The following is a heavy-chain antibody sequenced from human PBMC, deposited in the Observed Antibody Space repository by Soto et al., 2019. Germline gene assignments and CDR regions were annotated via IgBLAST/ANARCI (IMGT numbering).Heavy chain of an antibody. CDR3: AKDGTYSSSWPYYFDY. D-gene: IGHD6-13*01. CDR2: SSGSGDSI. J-gene: IGHJ4*02. V-gene: IGHV3-23*01. CDR1: GFTFSTYV. Sequence: EVQLLESGGGLVQPGGSLRLSCAASGFTFSTYVMTWVRKAPGKGLEWVSSSSGSGDSIYYADSVKGRFTISRDNSKNTLYRQMNNLRAEDTAVYYCAKDGTYSSSWPYYFDYWGQGTLVTVSS.